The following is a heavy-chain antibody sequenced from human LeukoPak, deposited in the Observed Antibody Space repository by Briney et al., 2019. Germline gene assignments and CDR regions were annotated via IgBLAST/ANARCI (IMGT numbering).Heavy chain of an antibody. Sequence: SETLSLTCTVSGGSISSGDYYWSWIRQPPGKGLEWIGYIYYSGSTYYNPSLKSRVTISVDTSKNQFSLKLSSVTAADTAVYYCAREPWYSSSWSLDLWGQGTLVTVSS. J-gene: IGHJ5*02. CDR3: AREPWYSSSWSLDL. D-gene: IGHD6-13*01. CDR2: IYYSGST. CDR1: GGSISSGDYY. V-gene: IGHV4-30-4*01.